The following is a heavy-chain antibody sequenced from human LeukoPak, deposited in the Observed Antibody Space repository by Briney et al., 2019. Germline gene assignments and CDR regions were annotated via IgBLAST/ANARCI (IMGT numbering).Heavy chain of an antibody. CDR3: SRVMVMATIVDY. V-gene: IGHV3-23*01. D-gene: IGHD5-24*01. Sequence: PGGSLRLSCAASGFTFSSYAMSWVRQAPGKGLEWVSAISGSGGSTYYADSVKGRFTISRDNSKNTLYLQMNSLKIEDTGVYYCSRVMVMATIVDYWGQGTLVTVSS. CDR1: GFTFSSYA. J-gene: IGHJ4*02. CDR2: ISGSGGST.